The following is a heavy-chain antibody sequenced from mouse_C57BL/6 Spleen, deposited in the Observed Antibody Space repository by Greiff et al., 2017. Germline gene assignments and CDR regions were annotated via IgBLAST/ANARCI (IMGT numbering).Heavy chain of an antibody. J-gene: IGHJ3*01. V-gene: IGHV1-64*01. CDR1: GYTFTSYW. CDR3: ARYWVGFAY. D-gene: IGHD4-1*01. CDR2: IHPNSGST. Sequence: QVQLQQPGAELVKPGASVKLSCKASGYTFTSYWMHWVKQRPGQGLEWIGMIHPNSGSTNYNEKLKSKATLTVDKSSSTAYMQLSSLTSEDSAVYYCARYWVGFAYWGQGTLVTVSA.